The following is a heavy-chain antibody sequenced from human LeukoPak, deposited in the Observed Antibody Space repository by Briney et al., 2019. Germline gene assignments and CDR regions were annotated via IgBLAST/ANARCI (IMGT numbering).Heavy chain of an antibody. CDR1: RYTVTGYE. V-gene: IGHV1-2*02. J-gene: IGHJ5*02. D-gene: IGHD2-15*01. CDR2: MDPNSRGT. Sequence: SLKASSKASRYTVTGYEMHCVTGAGRHRREGLGWMDPNSRGTNYAQKFQGRVTMTSDTSISTAYMELSRLRSDDTAVCYCARAPTTTLVVVVAAPPNWFDPWGQGTLVTVSS. CDR3: ARAPTTTLVVVVAAPPNWFDP.